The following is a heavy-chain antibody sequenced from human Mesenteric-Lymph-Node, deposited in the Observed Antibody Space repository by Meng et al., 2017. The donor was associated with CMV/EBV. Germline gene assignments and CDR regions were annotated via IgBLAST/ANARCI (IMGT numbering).Heavy chain of an antibody. CDR1: GFTFIIYA. J-gene: IGHJ4*02. CDR3: AKDKGYSTSSSGVDY. D-gene: IGHD6-6*01. Sequence: GGSLRLSCAASGFTFIIYAMSWVRQAPGKGLEWVSSISGSGGSTYYADSVKGRFTISRDNSKNTLYLQMNSLRAEDTAVYYCAKDKGYSTSSSGVDYWGQGTLVTVSS. V-gene: IGHV3-23*01. CDR2: ISGSGGST.